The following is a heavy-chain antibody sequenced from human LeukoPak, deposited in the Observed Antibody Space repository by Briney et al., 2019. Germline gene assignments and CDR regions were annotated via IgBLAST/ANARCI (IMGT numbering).Heavy chain of an antibody. V-gene: IGHV1-69*06. Sequence: SVKVSCKASGGTFSSYAISWVRQAPGQGLEWMGRIIPTFGTANYAQKFQGRVTITADKSTSTAYMELSSLRSEDTAVYYCASSLLRFLEWLFYEYWGQGTLVTVSS. D-gene: IGHD3-3*01. CDR2: IIPTFGTA. CDR3: ASSLLRFLEWLFYEY. CDR1: GGTFSSYA. J-gene: IGHJ4*02.